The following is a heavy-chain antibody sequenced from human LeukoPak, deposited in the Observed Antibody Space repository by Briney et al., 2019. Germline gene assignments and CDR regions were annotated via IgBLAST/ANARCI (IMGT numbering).Heavy chain of an antibody. D-gene: IGHD4-11*01. J-gene: IGHJ4*02. V-gene: IGHV3-7*03. CDR1: GFMFSSNW. CDR3: ASNYGG. Sequence: GGSLRLSCAASGFMFSSNWMSWVRLAPGKGLEWVANIKEDGTETYYVDSVKGRFTISRDNAKNSLSLQMNSLRAEDTAVYYCASNYGGWGQGTLVTVSS. CDR2: IKEDGTET.